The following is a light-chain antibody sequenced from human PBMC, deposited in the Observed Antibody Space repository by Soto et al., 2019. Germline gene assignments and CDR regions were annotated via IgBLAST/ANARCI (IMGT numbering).Light chain of an antibody. CDR1: QSVSSF. CDR2: DAS. J-gene: IGKJ3*01. CDR3: QHRSSWPGA. V-gene: IGKV3-11*01. Sequence: TXXXDTLSLSPGERATLSCRASQSVSSFLAWYQQKPGQAPRLLIYDASNRATGIPARFSGSGSGTDFTLTISSLEPEDFAVYYCQHRSSWPGAFGPGTKVDIK.